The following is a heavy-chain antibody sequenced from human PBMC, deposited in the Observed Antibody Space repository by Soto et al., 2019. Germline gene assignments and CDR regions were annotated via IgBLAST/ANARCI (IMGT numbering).Heavy chain of an antibody. CDR3: ARVKYYGSGSYYNKIRSWFDP. CDR1: GYTFTSYG. V-gene: IGHV1-18*01. D-gene: IGHD3-10*01. Sequence: ASVKVSCKASGYTFTSYGISWVRQAPGQGIEWIGWISAYNGNTNYAQKLQGRVTMTTDTSTSTAYMELRSLRSDDTAVYYCARVKYYGSGSYYNKIRSWFDPWGQGTQVTVSS. J-gene: IGHJ5*02. CDR2: ISAYNGNT.